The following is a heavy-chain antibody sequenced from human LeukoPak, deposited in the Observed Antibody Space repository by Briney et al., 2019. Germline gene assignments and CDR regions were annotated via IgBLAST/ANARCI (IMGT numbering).Heavy chain of an antibody. V-gene: IGHV4-59*01. CDR2: IYYSGRT. D-gene: IGHD3-3*01. CDR3: ARVWSGYDVFDI. Sequence: PSETLSLTCTVSGGSISRYYWSWIRQPPGKGLEWIGYIYYSGRTNYKPSLKSRVTISVDASKNQFSLKLRSVTAADTAVYYCARVWSGYDVFDIWGQGTMVTVSS. CDR1: GGSISRYY. J-gene: IGHJ3*02.